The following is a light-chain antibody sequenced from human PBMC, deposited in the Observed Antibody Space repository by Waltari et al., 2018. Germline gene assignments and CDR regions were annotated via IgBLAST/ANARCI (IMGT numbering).Light chain of an antibody. Sequence: QSALTQPASVSGSPGQPITISCPGTSSDVGSYNLVSWYQHHPGKAPKLMIYEGSKRPSGVSNRFSGSKSGNTASLTISGLQAEDEADYYCCSYAGSNTWVFGEGTKLTVL. V-gene: IGLV2-23*01. J-gene: IGLJ3*02. CDR2: EGS. CDR1: SSDVGSYNL. CDR3: CSYAGSNTWV.